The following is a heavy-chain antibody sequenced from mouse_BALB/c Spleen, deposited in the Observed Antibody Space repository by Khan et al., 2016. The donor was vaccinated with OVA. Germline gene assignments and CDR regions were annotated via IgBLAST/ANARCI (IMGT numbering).Heavy chain of an antibody. V-gene: IGHV1S137*01. D-gene: IGHD2-1*01. CDR1: GYTFTDFA. J-gene: IGHJ3*01. Sequence: QVQLQQSGAELVRPGVSVKISCKGSGYTFTDFAMHWVKQSHAKSLEWIGVISTYYGDASYNQKFKGKATVTVDKSSSTAYMELARLTSEDSAIYYCARGIGNSRFAYWGQGTLVTVSA. CDR2: ISTYYGDA. CDR3: ARGIGNSRFAY.